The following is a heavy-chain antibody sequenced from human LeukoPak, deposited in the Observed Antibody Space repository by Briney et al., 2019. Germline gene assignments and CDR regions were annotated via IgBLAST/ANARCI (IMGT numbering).Heavy chain of an antibody. V-gene: IGHV3-7*05. J-gene: IGHJ4*02. CDR1: GGSISSGDYY. Sequence: ETLSLTCTVSGGSISSGDYYWSWIRQAPGKGLEWVANIKEDGSDKYYVDSVKGRFTISRDNAKNSLYLQMNSLRAEDTAVYYCARVRSGCYFDYWGQGTLVTVSS. CDR3: ARVRSGCYFDY. CDR2: IKEDGSDK. D-gene: IGHD6-19*01.